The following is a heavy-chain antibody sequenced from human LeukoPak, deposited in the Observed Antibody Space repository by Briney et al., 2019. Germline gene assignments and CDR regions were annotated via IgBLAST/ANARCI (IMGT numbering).Heavy chain of an antibody. V-gene: IGHV3-21*01. J-gene: IGHJ4*02. CDR3: ARDLGIAAAKSDY. CDR1: GFTFSSYS. Sequence: GGSLRLSCAASGFTFSSYSMNWVRQAPGKGLEWVSSISSSSSYIYYADSVKGRFTISRDNAKNSLYLQMNSPRAEDTAVYYCARDLGIAAAKSDYWGQGTLVTVSS. CDR2: ISSSSSYI. D-gene: IGHD6-13*01.